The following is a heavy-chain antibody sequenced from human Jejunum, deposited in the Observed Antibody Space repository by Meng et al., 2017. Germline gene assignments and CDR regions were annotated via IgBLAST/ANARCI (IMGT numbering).Heavy chain of an antibody. CDR3: AKGGYSFGYNDF. V-gene: IGHV3-23*01. Sequence: GESLKISCAASGFSFSTYAMSWIRQAPGKGLEWVSVISDSGGRIYYADSVRGRFTISRDNSKSTVYLQMDSLRAEDTAVYYCAKGGYSFGYNDFWGHGTQVTVSS. D-gene: IGHD5-18*01. CDR2: ISDSGGRI. J-gene: IGHJ5*01. CDR1: GFSFSTYA.